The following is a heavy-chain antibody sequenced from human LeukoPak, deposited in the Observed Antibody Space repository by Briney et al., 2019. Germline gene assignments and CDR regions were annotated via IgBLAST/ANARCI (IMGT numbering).Heavy chain of an antibody. CDR3: SRENGAFSPFGY. D-gene: IGHD2-8*01. CDR1: GGXISNTNC. CDR2: ISLTGLT. Sequence: PSETLSLTCVVSGGXISNTNCWSWVRQPPGQGLEWIGEISLTGLTHYNPSLESRVTVSLDRSKHQLSLNLTSVTAADTAVYYCSRENGAFSPFGYWGQGTLVTVLS. J-gene: IGHJ4*02. V-gene: IGHV4/OR15-8*02.